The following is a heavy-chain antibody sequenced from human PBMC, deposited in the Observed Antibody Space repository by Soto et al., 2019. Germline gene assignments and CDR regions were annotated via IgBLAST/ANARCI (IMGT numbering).Heavy chain of an antibody. D-gene: IGHD3-22*01. Sequence: WASVKVSCKASGGTFSSYAISWVRQAPGQGLEWMGGIIPIFGTANYAQKFQGRVTITADESTSTAYMELSSLRSEDTAVYYCARGDYYYDSSGYYGYWGQGTLVTVSS. CDR1: GGTFSSYA. J-gene: IGHJ4*02. CDR2: IIPIFGTA. V-gene: IGHV1-69*13. CDR3: ARGDYYYDSSGYYGY.